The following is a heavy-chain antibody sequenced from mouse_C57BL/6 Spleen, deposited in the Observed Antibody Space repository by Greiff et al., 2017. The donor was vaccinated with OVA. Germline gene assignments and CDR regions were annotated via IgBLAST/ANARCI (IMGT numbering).Heavy chain of an antibody. D-gene: IGHD1-1*01. CDR1: GFTFSSYA. J-gene: IGHJ2*01. CDR3: TRDPPYGSLDY. V-gene: IGHV5-9-1*02. Sequence: EVQVVESGEGLVKPGGSLKLSCAASGFTFSSYAMSWVRQTPEKRLEWVAYISSGGDYIYYADTVKGRFTISRDNARNTLYLQMSSLKSEDTAMYYCTRDPPYGSLDYWGQGTTLTVSS. CDR2: ISSGGDYI.